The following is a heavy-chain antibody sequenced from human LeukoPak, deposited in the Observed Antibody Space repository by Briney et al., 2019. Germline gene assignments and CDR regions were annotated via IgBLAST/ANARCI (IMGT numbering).Heavy chain of an antibody. CDR2: ISYDGSNK. V-gene: IGHV3-30-3*01. D-gene: IGHD4-17*01. CDR1: GFTFSSYA. CDR3: ARGLVATVTTFYY. J-gene: IGHJ4*02. Sequence: GGSLRLSCAASGFTFSSYAMHWVRQAPGKGLEWVAVISYDGSNKYYADSVKGRFTISRDNSKNTLYLQMNSLRAEDTAVYYCARGLVATVTTFYYWGQGTLVTVSS.